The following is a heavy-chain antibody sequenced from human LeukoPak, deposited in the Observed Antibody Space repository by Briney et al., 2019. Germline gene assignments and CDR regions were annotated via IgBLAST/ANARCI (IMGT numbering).Heavy chain of an antibody. Sequence: SQTLSLTCTVSGGSISSGGYYWSWIRQPPGKGLEWIGYIYHSGSTNYNPSLKSRVTISVDKSKNQFSLKLSSVTAADTAVYYCARDLRSGPVYYFDYWGQGTLVTVSS. CDR3: ARDLRSGPVYYFDY. CDR2: IYHSGST. D-gene: IGHD3-22*01. V-gene: IGHV4-30-2*01. J-gene: IGHJ4*02. CDR1: GGSISSGGYY.